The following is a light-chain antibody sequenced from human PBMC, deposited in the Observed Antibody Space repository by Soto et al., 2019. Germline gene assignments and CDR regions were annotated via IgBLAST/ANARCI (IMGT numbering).Light chain of an antibody. Sequence: EIVLTQSPGTLSLSPGKSATLSCRASQSVSSKYLAWYQQKPGQPPRLLIYGTSSRATGIPDRFSGSGSGTDFTLTISRLEPEDCAVYYCQLFGRSPTFGPGTKVHIK. CDR2: GTS. V-gene: IGKV3-20*01. CDR3: QLFGRSPT. CDR1: QSVSSKY. J-gene: IGKJ3*01.